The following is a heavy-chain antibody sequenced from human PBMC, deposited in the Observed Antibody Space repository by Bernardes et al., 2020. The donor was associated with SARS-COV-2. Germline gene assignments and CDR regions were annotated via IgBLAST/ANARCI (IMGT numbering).Heavy chain of an antibody. V-gene: IGHV4-59*01. CDR3: AKDVFWWQFDY. D-gene: IGHD2-8*02. J-gene: IGHJ4*02. CDR2: IHDSGST. Sequence: SETLSLTCIVSGGSINYYYWSWIRQPPGKGLEWIGYIHDSGSTSYNPSLKSRVTMSMDMSKNQLSLKLSSVTAADTAVYYCAKDVFWWQFDYWGQGALVTVSS. CDR1: GGSINYYY.